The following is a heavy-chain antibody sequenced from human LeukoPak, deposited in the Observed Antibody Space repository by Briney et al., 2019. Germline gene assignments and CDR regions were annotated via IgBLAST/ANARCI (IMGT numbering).Heavy chain of an antibody. CDR3: AKDPRGYGDYYDY. CDR1: GFTFSSYA. Sequence: GGSLRLSCAASGFTFSSYAMSWVRQAPGKELEWVSAISGSGGSTYYADSVKGRFTISRDNSKNTLYLQMNSLRAEDTAVYYCAKDPRGYGDYYDYWGQGTLVTVSS. CDR2: ISGSGGST. V-gene: IGHV3-23*01. J-gene: IGHJ4*02. D-gene: IGHD4-17*01.